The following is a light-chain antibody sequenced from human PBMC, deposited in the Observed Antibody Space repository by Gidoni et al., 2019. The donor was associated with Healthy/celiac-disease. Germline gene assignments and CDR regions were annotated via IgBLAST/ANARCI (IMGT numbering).Light chain of an antibody. CDR3: QSYDSSLSGSV. V-gene: IGLV1-40*01. Sequence: QSVLTPPPSVSAAPGQRVTISCTGSSSTIGAGYDVPWYQQLPGTAPKLLIYGNSNRPSGVTDRFSGSKSGTSASLAITGLQAENEADYYCQSYDSSLSGSVFGGGTKLTVL. J-gene: IGLJ2*01. CDR1: SSTIGAGYD. CDR2: GNS.